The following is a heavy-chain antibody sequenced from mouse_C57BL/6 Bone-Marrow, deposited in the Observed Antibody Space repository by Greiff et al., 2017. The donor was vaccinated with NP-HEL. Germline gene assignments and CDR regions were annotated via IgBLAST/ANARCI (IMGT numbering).Heavy chain of an antibody. J-gene: IGHJ1*03. CDR1: GFTFSDYG. CDR2: ISSGSSTI. CDR3: ARNYGSSYIPDWYFDV. V-gene: IGHV5-17*01. D-gene: IGHD1-1*01. Sequence: EVKLVESGGGLVKPGGSLKLSCAASGFTFSDYGMHWVRQAPEKGLEWVAYISSGSSTIYYADTVKGRFTISRDNAKNTLFLQMTSLRSEDTAMYYCARNYGSSYIPDWYFDVWGTGTTVTVSS.